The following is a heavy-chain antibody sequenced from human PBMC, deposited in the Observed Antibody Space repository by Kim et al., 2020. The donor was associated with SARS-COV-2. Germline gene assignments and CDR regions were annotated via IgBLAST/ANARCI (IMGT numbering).Heavy chain of an antibody. Sequence: GRFTISRDNSKNTLYLKMNSLRAEDTAVYYCARAEVYYDSSGYYSLIDYWGQGTLVTVSS. D-gene: IGHD3-22*01. CDR3: ARAEVYYDSSGYYSLIDY. V-gene: IGHV3-30*07. J-gene: IGHJ4*02.